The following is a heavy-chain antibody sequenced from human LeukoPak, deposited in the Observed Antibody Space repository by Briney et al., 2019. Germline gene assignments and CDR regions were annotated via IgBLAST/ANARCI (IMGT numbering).Heavy chain of an antibody. CDR2: ISYDGSNK. D-gene: IGHD3-3*01. J-gene: IGHJ6*03. Sequence: GGSLRLSCAASGFIFSSYAMHWVRQAPGKGLEWVAVISYDGSNKFYGDSVKGRFTISRDNSKNTLYLQMNSLRAEDTAVYYCARGRRYELGIFRSMDVWGKGTTVTVSS. CDR3: ARGRRYELGIFRSMDV. V-gene: IGHV3-30*04. CDR1: GFIFSSYA.